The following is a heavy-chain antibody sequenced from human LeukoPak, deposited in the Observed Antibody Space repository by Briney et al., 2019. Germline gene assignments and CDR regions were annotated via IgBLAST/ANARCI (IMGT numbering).Heavy chain of an antibody. CDR1: GYTFTSYD. V-gene: IGHV1-8*01. D-gene: IGHD5-18*01. J-gene: IGHJ5*02. Sequence: ASVKVSCKASGYTFTSYDINWVRQATGQGLEWMGWMNPNSGNTGYAQKFQGRVTMTRNTSISTAYMELSSLRSEDTAVYYCAGGRHSYGPKGDWFDPWGQGTLVTVSS. CDR2: MNPNSGNT. CDR3: AGGRHSYGPKGDWFDP.